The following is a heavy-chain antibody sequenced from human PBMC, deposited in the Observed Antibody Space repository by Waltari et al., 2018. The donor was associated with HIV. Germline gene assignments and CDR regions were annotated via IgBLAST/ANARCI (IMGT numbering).Heavy chain of an antibody. J-gene: IGHJ6*02. D-gene: IGHD2-2*02. Sequence: QVQLKQWGAGLLKPSETLPLTCAVYGGSFRGHYWSWVGQPPGNGLGWIGEINHRGSTNYNPSLKSRVSRSVDTSMNQFSLKLSSGTAADTAVYYCARARYCSSTRCYTKGRRNSFYYYALDVWGQGTTVTVSS. V-gene: IGHV4-34*01. CDR3: ARARYCSSTRCYTKGRRNSFYYYALDV. CDR2: INHRGST. CDR1: GGSFRGHY.